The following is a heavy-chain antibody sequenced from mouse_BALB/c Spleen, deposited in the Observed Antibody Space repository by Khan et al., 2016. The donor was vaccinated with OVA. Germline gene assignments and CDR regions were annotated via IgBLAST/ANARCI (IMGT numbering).Heavy chain of an antibody. D-gene: IGHD2-10*01. CDR3: ARQPYYHYNIMDY. J-gene: IGHJ4*01. Sequence: QVQLKESGPGLVAPSQSLSITCTISGFSLTNYGVHWVRQPPGKGLEWLVVIWSDGSTNYNSALKSRLSISKDNSKSQVFLKINSLQTDDTAMYFCARQPYYHYNIMDYWGQGTSVTVSS. CDR2: IWSDGST. V-gene: IGHV2-6-1*01. CDR1: GFSLTNYG.